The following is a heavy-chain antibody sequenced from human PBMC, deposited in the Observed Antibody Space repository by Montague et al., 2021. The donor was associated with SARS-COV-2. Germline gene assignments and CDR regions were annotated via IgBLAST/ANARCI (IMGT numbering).Heavy chain of an antibody. V-gene: IGHV3-23*03. CDR1: GFTVSTFD. CDR3: TKDWDY. J-gene: IGHJ4*02. Sequence: SLRLSCAASGFTVSTFDMTWVRQAPGKGLECVSVILSGGRTFYAASVKGRFTISRDDSTDTLYLHMNSLRGEDTAIYYCTKDWDYWGQGALATVSS. CDR2: ILSGGRT.